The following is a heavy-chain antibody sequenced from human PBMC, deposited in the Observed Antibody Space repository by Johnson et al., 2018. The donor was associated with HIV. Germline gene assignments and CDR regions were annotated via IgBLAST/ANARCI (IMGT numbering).Heavy chain of an antibody. Sequence: QVQLVESGGGLVKPGGSLRLTCAASGFTFSDYYMRWIRQAPGKGLEWVSYISSSGSTIYYADSVKGRFTISRDNAKNSLYLQMNSLRAEDTAVYYCAKCIWGSSLIDAFDIWGQGTKVTVSS. J-gene: IGHJ3*02. CDR2: ISSSGSTI. CDR3: AKCIWGSSLIDAFDI. CDR1: GFTFSDYY. D-gene: IGHD6-13*01. V-gene: IGHV3-11*04.